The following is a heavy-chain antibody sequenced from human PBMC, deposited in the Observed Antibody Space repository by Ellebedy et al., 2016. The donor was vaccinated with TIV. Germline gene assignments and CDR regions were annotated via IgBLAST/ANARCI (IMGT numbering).Heavy chain of an antibody. CDR1: GYTFSSFD. CDR3: ARGGLIRDEYLQN. CDR2: MNPNSGNT. J-gene: IGHJ1*01. D-gene: IGHD5-24*01. Sequence: AASVKVSCKASGYTFSSFDINWVRQSPGQGLEWMGWMNPNSGNTGYAQKFQGRVTMTRNTSITTAYMDLSSLRPDDTAMYFCARGGLIRDEYLQNWGQGTLLTVSS. V-gene: IGHV1-8*01.